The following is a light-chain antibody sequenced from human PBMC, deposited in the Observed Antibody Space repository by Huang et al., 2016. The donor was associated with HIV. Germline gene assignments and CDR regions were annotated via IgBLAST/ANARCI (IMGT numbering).Light chain of an antibody. Sequence: EIVMTQSPATLSVSPGERATISCRASQSVSSNLAWYQQKPGQAPRLLIYGASTRATGIPARFSGSGSGTEFTLTISILQSEDFAVYYCQQYNNWPVWTFGQGTKVEIK. CDR1: QSVSSN. CDR2: GAS. V-gene: IGKV3-15*01. CDR3: QQYNNWPVWT. J-gene: IGKJ1*01.